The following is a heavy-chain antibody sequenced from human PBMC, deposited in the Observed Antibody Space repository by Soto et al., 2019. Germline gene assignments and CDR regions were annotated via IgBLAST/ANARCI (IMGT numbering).Heavy chain of an antibody. V-gene: IGHV3-30-3*01. D-gene: IGHD2-15*01. CDR1: GFTFSSYA. CDR2: ISYDGSNK. CDR3: AQDNFAHLNYYYYGMDV. J-gene: IGHJ6*02. Sequence: LRLSCAASGFTFSSYAMHWVRQAPGKGLEWVAVISYDGSNKYYADSVKGRFTISRDNSKNTLYLQMNSLRAEDTAVYYCAQDNFAHLNYYYYGMDVWGQGTTVTVSS.